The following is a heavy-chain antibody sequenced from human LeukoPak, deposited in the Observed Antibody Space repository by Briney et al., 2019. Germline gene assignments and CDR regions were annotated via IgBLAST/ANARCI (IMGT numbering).Heavy chain of an antibody. V-gene: IGHV4-39*01. CDR3: ARHPFPEGNCGSSSCYGFYYYMDV. D-gene: IGHD2-2*01. CDR1: GGSISSSSYY. CDR2: IYYSRNT. J-gene: IGHJ6*03. Sequence: SETLSLTCSVSGGSISSSSYYWAWIRQPPGKGLEVIGSIYYSRNTYYNPSLKSRVTISVDRSKNQFSLKLSSMTAADTAVYYCARHPFPEGNCGSSSCYGFYYYMDVWGKGTTVTVSS.